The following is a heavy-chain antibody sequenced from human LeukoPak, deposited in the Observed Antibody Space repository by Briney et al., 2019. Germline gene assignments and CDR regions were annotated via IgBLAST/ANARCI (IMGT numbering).Heavy chain of an antibody. CDR1: GYTFTSYG. D-gene: IGHD3-22*01. V-gene: IGHV1-18*01. Sequence: ASVKVSCKASGYTFTSYGISWVRQAPGQGLEWMGWISAYNGYTNYAQKLQGRVTMITDTSTSTAYMELRSLRSDDTAVYYCARDKPTYYYDSSGSASHFDYWGQGTLVTVSS. J-gene: IGHJ4*02. CDR3: ARDKPTYYYDSSGSASHFDY. CDR2: ISAYNGYT.